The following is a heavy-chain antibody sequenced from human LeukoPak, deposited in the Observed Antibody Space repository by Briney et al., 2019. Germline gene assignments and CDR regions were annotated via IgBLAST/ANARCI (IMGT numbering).Heavy chain of an antibody. CDR1: GFTFSSYA. CDR2: ISGSGGST. V-gene: IGHV3-23*01. Sequence: GGSLRLSCAASGFTFSSYAMSWVRQAPGKGLEWVSAISGSGGSTYYADSVKGRFTISRDNSKNTLYLQMNSLRAEDTAVYYCARDLSQQLVRAVANYYYYYYMDVWGKGTTVTVSS. CDR3: ARDLSQQLVRAVANYYYYYYMDV. D-gene: IGHD6-13*01. J-gene: IGHJ6*03.